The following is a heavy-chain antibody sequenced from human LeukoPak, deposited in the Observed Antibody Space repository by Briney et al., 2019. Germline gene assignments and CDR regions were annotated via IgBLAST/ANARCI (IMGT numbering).Heavy chain of an antibody. D-gene: IGHD2-15*01. CDR1: GGSISSSSYY. V-gene: IGHV4-39*07. J-gene: IGHJ4*02. Sequence: SETLSLTCTVSGGSISSSSYYWGWIRQPPGTGLEWIGSIYYSGSTYYNPSLKSRVTISVDTSKNQFSLKLSSVTAADTAVYYCAREVVVVAATPRFDYWGQGTLVTVSS. CDR2: IYYSGST. CDR3: AREVVVVAATPRFDY.